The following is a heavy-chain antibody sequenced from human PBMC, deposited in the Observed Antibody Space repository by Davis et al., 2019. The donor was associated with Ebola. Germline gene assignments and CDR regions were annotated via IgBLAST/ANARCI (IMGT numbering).Heavy chain of an antibody. CDR2: TSSSGGTI. CDR1: GFTFSDYY. J-gene: IGHJ6*02. CDR3: ARDLRRGRYYYGLDV. V-gene: IGHV3-11*01. Sequence: PGGSLRLSCAASGFTFSDYYMNWIRQAPGKGLEWVSHTSSSGGTIYYADSVKGRFTISRDNAKNSLYLQMNSLRPEDTAVYYCARDLRRGRYYYGLDVWGQGTTVTVSS.